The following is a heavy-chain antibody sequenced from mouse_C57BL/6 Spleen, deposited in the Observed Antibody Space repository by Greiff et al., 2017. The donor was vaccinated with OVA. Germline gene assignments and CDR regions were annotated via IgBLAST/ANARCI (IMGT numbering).Heavy chain of an antibody. CDR3: TGSYYYGSSSYYFDY. Sequence: EVKLVESGGGLVQPGGSMKLSCVASGFTFSNYWLNWVRQSPEKGLEWVAQIRLKSDNYATHYAESVKGRFTISRDDSTSSVYLQMNNLRAEDTGIYYCTGSYYYGSSSYYFDYWGQGTTLTVSS. CDR1: GFTFSNYW. J-gene: IGHJ2*01. CDR2: IRLKSDNYAT. V-gene: IGHV6-3*01. D-gene: IGHD1-1*01.